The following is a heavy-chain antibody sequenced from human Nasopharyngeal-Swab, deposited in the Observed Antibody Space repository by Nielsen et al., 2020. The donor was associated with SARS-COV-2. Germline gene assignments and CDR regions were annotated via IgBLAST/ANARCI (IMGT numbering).Heavy chain of an antibody. CDR2: INAGNGNT. D-gene: IGHD5-18*01. V-gene: IGHV1-3*01. J-gene: IGHJ5*02. CDR1: GYTFTSYA. Sequence: ASVKVSCKASGYTFTSYAMHWVRQAPGQRPEWMGWINAGNGNTKYSQKFRGRVTITRDTSASTAYMELSSLRSEDTAVYYCARVGYKGWFDPWGQGTLVTVSS. CDR3: ARVGYKGWFDP.